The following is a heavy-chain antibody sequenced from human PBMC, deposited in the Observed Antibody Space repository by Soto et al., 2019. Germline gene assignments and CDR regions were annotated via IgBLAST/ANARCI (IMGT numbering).Heavy chain of an antibody. CDR1: GGTISRYY. CDR2: MYNTWST. Sequence: QVQLQESGPGLVKPSETLSLTCTVSGGTISRYYWSWIRQPPGKGLEWIGYMYNTWSTVYNPSFNSRVTISVVTSKNDFSLKLISVTAADTAVYYCARDLWGYCGTDCYPLDVWGQGTTVTVSS. D-gene: IGHD2-21*02. J-gene: IGHJ6*02. V-gene: IGHV4-59*01. CDR3: ARDLWGYCGTDCYPLDV.